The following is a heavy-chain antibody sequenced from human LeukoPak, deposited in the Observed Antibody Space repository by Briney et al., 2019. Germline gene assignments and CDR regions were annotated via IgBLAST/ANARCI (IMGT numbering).Heavy chain of an antibody. CDR3: ARLVRRLQRLNIGRDSDYATGYYLDS. Sequence: SETLFLTCSVSGESITYFYWSWIRQAAGKGLEWIGRVSSSGSTDYNASLKSRVTMSVDTSKNQLSLKMISVTAADTAVYYCARLVRRLQRLNIGRDSDYATGYYLDSWGQGTLVTVSS. CDR1: GESITYFY. D-gene: IGHD5-12*01. V-gene: IGHV4-4*07. J-gene: IGHJ4*02. CDR2: VSSSGST.